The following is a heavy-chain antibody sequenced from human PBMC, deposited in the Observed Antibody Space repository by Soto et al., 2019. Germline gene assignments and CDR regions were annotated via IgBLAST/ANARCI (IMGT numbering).Heavy chain of an antibody. CDR2: IYSGGST. Sequence: GGSLRLSCAASGFTVSSNYMSWVRQAPGKGLEWVSVIYSGGSTYYADSVKGRFTISRDNSKNTLYLQMNSLRAEDTAVYYCASHGAVTTGLDYWGQGTLVTVSS. CDR3: ASHGAVTTGLDY. V-gene: IGHV3-53*01. D-gene: IGHD4-4*01. J-gene: IGHJ4*02. CDR1: GFTVSSNY.